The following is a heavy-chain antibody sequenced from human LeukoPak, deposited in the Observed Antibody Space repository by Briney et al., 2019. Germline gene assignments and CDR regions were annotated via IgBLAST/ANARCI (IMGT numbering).Heavy chain of an antibody. CDR2: ISASNGNT. J-gene: IGHJ4*02. Sequence: ASVKVSCKASGYTFTSYGISWVRQAPGQGLEWMGWISASNGNTNYAQKLQGRVTMTTDTSTSTAYMELRSLRSDDTAVYYCARDRGDGYNYFPFDYWGQGTLVTVSS. V-gene: IGHV1-18*01. D-gene: IGHD5-24*01. CDR3: ARDRGDGYNYFPFDY. CDR1: GYTFTSYG.